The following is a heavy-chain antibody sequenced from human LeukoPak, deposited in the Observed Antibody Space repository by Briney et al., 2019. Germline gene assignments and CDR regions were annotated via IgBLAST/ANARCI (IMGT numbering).Heavy chain of an antibody. D-gene: IGHD3-10*01. Sequence: GASVKVSCKASGYTFNSYDITWVRQAPGQGLEWMGWISAYNGNTNYAQKVQGRVTMTPDTSTSTAYMELRSLRSDDTAVYYCARVSHYYGSEIEYWGQGTLVTVSS. CDR2: ISAYNGNT. J-gene: IGHJ4*02. V-gene: IGHV1-18*01. CDR1: GYTFNSYD. CDR3: ARVSHYYGSEIEY.